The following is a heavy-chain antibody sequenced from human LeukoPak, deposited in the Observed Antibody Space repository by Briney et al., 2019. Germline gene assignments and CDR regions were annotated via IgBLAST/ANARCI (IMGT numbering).Heavy chain of an antibody. D-gene: IGHD2-2*01. CDR2: IYYSGST. CDR1: GGSISSYY. CDR3: ARGTKGMGYFDY. Sequence: PSESLSLTCTVPGGSISSYYWRWIRQPPGKGLEWIGYIYYSGSTNYNPSLKSRVTISVDTSQNPLSLKLSSVTAADTAVYFCARGTKGMGYFDYWGQGTLVTVSS. V-gene: IGHV4-59*01. J-gene: IGHJ4*02.